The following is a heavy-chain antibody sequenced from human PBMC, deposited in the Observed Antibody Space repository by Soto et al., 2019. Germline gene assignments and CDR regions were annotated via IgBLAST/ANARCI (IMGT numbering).Heavy chain of an antibody. CDR1: GFSLSTRGVA. Sequence: QITLKESGPTLVKPTQTLTLTCTFSGFSLSTRGVAVGWFRQPPGKALEWLALIYWDEDKWYSPSLKTRLAITDDTSINQVVFTMTIVDPVDTATYYCALRPRGYAYYFDNWGQGTLVTGSA. CDR2: IYWDEDK. J-gene: IGHJ4*02. CDR3: ALRPRGYAYYFDN. V-gene: IGHV2-5*02. D-gene: IGHD5-12*01.